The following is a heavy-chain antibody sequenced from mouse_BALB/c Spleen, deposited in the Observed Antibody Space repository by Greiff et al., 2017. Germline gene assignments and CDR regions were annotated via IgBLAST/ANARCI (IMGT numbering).Heavy chain of an antibody. CDR3: ARLEGYYFDY. CDR2: ISGGGGST. V-gene: IGHV5-12-1*01. CDR1: GFAFSSYD. J-gene: IGHJ2*01. Sequence: EVMLVESGGGLVKPGGSLKLSCAASGFAFSSYDMSWVRQTPEKRLEWVAYISGGGGSTYYPDTVKGRFTISRDNAKNTLYLQMSSLKSEDTAMYYCARLEGYYFDYWGQGTTLTVSS.